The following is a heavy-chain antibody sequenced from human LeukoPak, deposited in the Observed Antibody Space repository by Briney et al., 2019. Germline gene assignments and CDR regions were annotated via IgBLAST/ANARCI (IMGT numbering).Heavy chain of an antibody. CDR2: IYYSGST. D-gene: IGHD5-12*01. V-gene: IGHV4-61*01. J-gene: IGHJ4*02. CDR3: ARRWGGYIGNFDY. Sequence: PSETLSLTCTVSGGSISSGSYYWSWIRQPPGKGLEWIGYIYYSGSTNYNPSLKSRVTISVDTSKNQFSLKLSSVTAADTAVYYCARRWGGYIGNFDYWGQGTLVTVSS. CDR1: GGSISSGSYY.